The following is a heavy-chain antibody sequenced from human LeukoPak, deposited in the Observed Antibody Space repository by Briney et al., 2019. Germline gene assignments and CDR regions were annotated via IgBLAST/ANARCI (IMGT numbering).Heavy chain of an antibody. D-gene: IGHD3-9*01. CDR2: IWYDGSNK. Sequence: PGRSLRLSCAASGFTFSSYGMHWVRQAPGKGLGWVAVIWYDGSNKYYADSVKGRFTISRDNSKNTLYLQMNSLRAEDTAVYYCARDLTGLPDYWGQGTLVTVSS. CDR3: ARDLTGLPDY. V-gene: IGHV3-33*01. J-gene: IGHJ4*02. CDR1: GFTFSSYG.